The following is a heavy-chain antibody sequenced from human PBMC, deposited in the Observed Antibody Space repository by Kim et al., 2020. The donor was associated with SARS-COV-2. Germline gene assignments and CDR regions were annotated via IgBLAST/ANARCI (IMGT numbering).Heavy chain of an antibody. CDR3: APRPRTAKGRGGWFDP. Sequence: SETLSLTCAVYGGSFSGYYWSWIRQPPGKGLEWIGEINHSGSTNYNPSLKSRVTISVDTSKNQFSLKLSSVTAADTAVYYCAPRPRTAKGRGGWFDPWGQGTLVTVSS. J-gene: IGHJ5*02. D-gene: IGHD2-21*02. CDR1: GGSFSGYY. CDR2: INHSGST. V-gene: IGHV4-34*01.